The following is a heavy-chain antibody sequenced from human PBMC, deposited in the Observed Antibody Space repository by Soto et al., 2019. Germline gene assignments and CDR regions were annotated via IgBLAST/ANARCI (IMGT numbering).Heavy chain of an antibody. CDR1: GFTFSSYG. J-gene: IGHJ3*02. Sequence: ESGGGVVQPGRSLRLSCAASGFTFSSYGMHWVRQAPGKGLEGVAVIWYDGSNKYYADSVKGRFIISRDNSNNTLFLHMNSLRAEDTAVDYYARVLNYCRGGSCYPDAFEIWGQGTKVIVSS. D-gene: IGHD2-15*01. V-gene: IGHV3-33*01. CDR3: ARVLNYCRGGSCYPDAFEI. CDR2: IWYDGSNK.